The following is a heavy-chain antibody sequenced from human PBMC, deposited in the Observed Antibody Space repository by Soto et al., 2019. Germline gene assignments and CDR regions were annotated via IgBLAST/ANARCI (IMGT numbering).Heavy chain of an antibody. V-gene: IGHV1-3*01. CDR2: INAGNGNT. Sequence: ASVKVSCKASGYTFTSYSMHWVRHAPGQRLEWMGWINAGNGNTKYSQKFQGRVTITGDTSASTAYMELSSLRSEDTAVYYCARDRISSSSGFPDYWGQGTLVTVSS. D-gene: IGHD6-6*01. J-gene: IGHJ4*02. CDR3: ARDRISSSSGFPDY. CDR1: GYTFTSYS.